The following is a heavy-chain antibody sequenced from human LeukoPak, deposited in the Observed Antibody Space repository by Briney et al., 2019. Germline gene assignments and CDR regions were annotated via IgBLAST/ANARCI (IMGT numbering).Heavy chain of an antibody. Sequence: ASVNVSCKASGYTFTSYGISWVRQAPGQGLEWMGWISAYNGNTNYAQKLQGRVTMTTDTSTSTAYMELRSLRSDDTAVYYCARINLGYCSSTSCYSVWYFDLWGRGTLVTVSS. CDR2: ISAYNGNT. D-gene: IGHD2-2*01. CDR3: ARINLGYCSSTSCYSVWYFDL. CDR1: GYTFTSYG. V-gene: IGHV1-18*04. J-gene: IGHJ2*01.